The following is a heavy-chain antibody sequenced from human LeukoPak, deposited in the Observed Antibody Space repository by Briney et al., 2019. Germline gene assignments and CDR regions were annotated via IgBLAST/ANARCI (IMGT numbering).Heavy chain of an antibody. CDR2: MNPNSGGT. V-gene: IGHV1-2*02. J-gene: IGHJ4*02. Sequence: GASVKVSCKASGYTFTSYDINWVRQATGQGLEWMGWMNPNSGGTNYAQKFQGRVTMTRDTSISTAYMELSRLRSDDTAVYYCARDRRGSYYFFNWGQGTLVTVSS. D-gene: IGHD1-26*01. CDR1: GYTFTSYD. CDR3: ARDRRGSYYFFN.